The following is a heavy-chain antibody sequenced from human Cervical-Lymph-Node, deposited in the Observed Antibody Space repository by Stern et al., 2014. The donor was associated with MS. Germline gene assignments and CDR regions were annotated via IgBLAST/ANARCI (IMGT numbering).Heavy chain of an antibody. V-gene: IGHV4-59*01. J-gene: IGHJ5*02. Sequence: QVQLQESGPGLLRPSETLSLTCTVSGASITSYYWSWIRQPPGKGLEWIGYIYYSGTTNYNASLKGRVAISIDTSKTQFSLRPSSVTAADTAVYYCARATDLWGQGTLVTVSS. CDR2: IYYSGTT. CDR3: ARATDL. CDR1: GASITSYY.